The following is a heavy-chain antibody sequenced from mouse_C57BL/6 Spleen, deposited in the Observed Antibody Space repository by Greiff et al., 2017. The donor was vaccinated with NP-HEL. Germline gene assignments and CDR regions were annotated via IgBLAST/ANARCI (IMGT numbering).Heavy chain of an antibody. CDR2: IDPETGGT. D-gene: IGHD4-1*02. CDR1: GYTFTDYE. Sequence: QVQLQQSGAELVRPGASVTLSCKASGYTFTDYEMHWVKQTPVHGLEWIGAIDPETGGTAYNQKFKGKAILTADKSSSTAYMELRSLTSEDSAVYYCTSQLGGFDYWGQGTTLTVSS. CDR3: TSQLGGFDY. V-gene: IGHV1-15*01. J-gene: IGHJ2*01.